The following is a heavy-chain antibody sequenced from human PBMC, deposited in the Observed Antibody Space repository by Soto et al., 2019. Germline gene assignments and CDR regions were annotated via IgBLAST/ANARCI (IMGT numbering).Heavy chain of an antibody. CDR2: ISYDGGSK. V-gene: IGHV3-30*18. CDR1: RFTFSAYG. D-gene: IGHD3-22*01. J-gene: IGHJ4*02. CDR3: AKEQLAMTVVVADYFDS. Sequence: QVQLVESGGGVVQPGKSLRLSCAASRFTFSAYGIHWVRQAPGKGLEWVALISYDGGSKYYGDSVKGRFIISRDNSHNTVSLQMNSLRADDTAVYFCAKEQLAMTVVVADYFDSWGQGILVTVSS.